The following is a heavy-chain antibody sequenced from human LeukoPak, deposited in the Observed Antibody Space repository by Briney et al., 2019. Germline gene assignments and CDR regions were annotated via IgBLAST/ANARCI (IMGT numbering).Heavy chain of an antibody. Sequence: GGSPRLSCAASGFTFSSYAMSWVRQAPGKGLEWVSAISGSGGSTYYADSVKGRFTISRDNSKNTLYLQMNSLRAEDTAVYYCAKDLAVRGAHWWGQGTLVTVSS. J-gene: IGHJ4*02. CDR2: ISGSGGST. V-gene: IGHV3-23*01. D-gene: IGHD3-10*01. CDR1: GFTFSSYA. CDR3: AKDLAVRGAHW.